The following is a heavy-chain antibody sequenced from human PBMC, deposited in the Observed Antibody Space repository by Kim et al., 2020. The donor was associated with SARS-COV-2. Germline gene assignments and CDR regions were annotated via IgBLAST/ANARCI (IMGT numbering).Heavy chain of an antibody. D-gene: IGHD1-26*01. J-gene: IGHJ4*02. Sequence: ASVKVSCKASGYTFTDYYIHWVRQAPGQGLEWMGRIHPNSGDTDYAQKFRDRVTMTRDTSVTTTYTAMSTLRSDDSAVFYCAGGQRNGSSYCELWGQGTLVTVSS. CDR2: IHPNSGDT. V-gene: IGHV1-2*06. CDR3: AGGQRNGSSYCEL. CDR1: GYTFTDYY.